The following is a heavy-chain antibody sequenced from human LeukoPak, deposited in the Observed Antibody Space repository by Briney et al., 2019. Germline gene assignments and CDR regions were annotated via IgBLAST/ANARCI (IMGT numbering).Heavy chain of an antibody. J-gene: IGHJ4*02. CDR1: GGSISRYY. CDR3: ARGPGGYSYGYYFDY. V-gene: IGHV4-59*01. D-gene: IGHD5-18*01. Sequence: PSETLSLTCAVTGGSISRYYWSWIRQPPGKGLEWNGLFCYSGSTNYNPSLKSRVTLSVDTSKNHFPLKLSSVTAADTAVYYCARGPGGYSYGYYFDYWGQGTLVTVSS. CDR2: FCYSGST.